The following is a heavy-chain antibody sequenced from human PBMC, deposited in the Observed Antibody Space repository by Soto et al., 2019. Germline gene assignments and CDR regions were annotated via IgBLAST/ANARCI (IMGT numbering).Heavy chain of an antibody. Sequence: QIILEVSGPTLMKPTQTLTLTCTFSGLSLSSAGVGVVWIRQPPGKALEWLAVTYWNGDKRYSPALSSRLTITKDTSKNQEVLTMTNMDPVDAGTYYCGHRRDSFDYHGLDVWGQGTTVTVSS. CDR1: GLSLSSAGVG. V-gene: IGHV2-5*01. J-gene: IGHJ6*02. CDR2: TYWNGDK. CDR3: GHRRDSFDYHGLDV. D-gene: IGHD3-3*01.